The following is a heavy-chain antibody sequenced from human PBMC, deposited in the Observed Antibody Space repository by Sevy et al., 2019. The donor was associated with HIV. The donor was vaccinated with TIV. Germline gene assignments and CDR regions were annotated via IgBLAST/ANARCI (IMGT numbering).Heavy chain of an antibody. J-gene: IGHJ4*02. CDR1: GFTFGDYA. CDR2: IRSKAYGGTT. Sequence: GGSLRLSCTASGFTFGDYAMSWFRQAPGKGLEWVGFIRSKAYGGTTEYAASVKGRFTISRDDSKSIAYLQMNSLKTEDTAVYYCTRGGRGIPYCSGGRCYSGYWGQGTLVTVSS. D-gene: IGHD2-15*01. CDR3: TRGGRGIPYCSGGRCYSGY. V-gene: IGHV3-49*03.